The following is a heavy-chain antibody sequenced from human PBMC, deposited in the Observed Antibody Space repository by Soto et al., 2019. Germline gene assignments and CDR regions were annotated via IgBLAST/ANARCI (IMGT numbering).Heavy chain of an antibody. CDR1: GGSISSYY. D-gene: IGHD1-26*01. CDR3: ARVGATSRAPDAFDI. Sequence: SETLSLTCTVSGGSISSYYWSWIRQPPGKGLEWIGYIYYSGSTNYNPSLKSRVTISVDTSKNQFSLKLSSVTAADTAVYYCARVGATSRAPDAFDIWGQGTMVTVSS. J-gene: IGHJ3*02. CDR2: IYYSGST. V-gene: IGHV4-59*01.